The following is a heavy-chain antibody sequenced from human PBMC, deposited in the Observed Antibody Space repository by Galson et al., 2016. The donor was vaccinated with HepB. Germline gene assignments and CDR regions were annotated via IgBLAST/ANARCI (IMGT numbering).Heavy chain of an antibody. J-gene: IGHJ4*02. Sequence: ETLSLTCAVYGGSFSGYYWNWIRQPPGKGLEWVGEINHSGSTNYNPSLKRRVTISVDTSKNQFSLKLSSLTAADTAVYYCARNKDFYGSGNYLGYWGQGILVTVSS. CDR1: GGSFSGYY. CDR3: ARNKDFYGSGNYLGY. CDR2: INHSGST. D-gene: IGHD3-10*01. V-gene: IGHV4-34*01.